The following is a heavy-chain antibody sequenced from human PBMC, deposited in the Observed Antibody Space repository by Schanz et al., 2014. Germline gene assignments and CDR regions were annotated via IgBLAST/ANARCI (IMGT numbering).Heavy chain of an antibody. CDR1: GGSISSGGYS. Sequence: QVQLQESGPGLVKPSQTLSLTCAVSGGSISSGGYSWSWIRQPPGKGLEWIGYIFFRGSTYYNPSPKSRVTISIDPSKNQFPLRLPSVTAADTAVYYCYGMDVWGQGTTVTVSS. CDR3: YGMDV. CDR2: IFFRGST. V-gene: IGHV4-30-4*07. J-gene: IGHJ6*02.